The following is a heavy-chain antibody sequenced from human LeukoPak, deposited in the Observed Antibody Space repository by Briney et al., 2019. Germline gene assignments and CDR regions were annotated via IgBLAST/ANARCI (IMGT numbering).Heavy chain of an antibody. CDR3: AKDIGYSSSWGNDY. J-gene: IGHJ4*02. Sequence: GRSLRLSCAASGFTFSNYAMHWVRQAPGKGLEWVSGISWNSGSIGYADSVKGRFTISRDNAKNSLYLQMNSLRAEDTALYYCAKDIGYSSSWGNDYWGQGTLVTVSS. CDR2: ISWNSGSI. D-gene: IGHD6-13*01. V-gene: IGHV3-9*01. CDR1: GFTFSNYA.